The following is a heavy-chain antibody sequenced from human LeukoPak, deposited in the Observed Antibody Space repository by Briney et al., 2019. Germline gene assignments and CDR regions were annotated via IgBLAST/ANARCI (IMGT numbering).Heavy chain of an antibody. CDR2: IYTSGST. CDR1: GGSISSGSYY. J-gene: IGHJ5*02. CDR3: ARDTNSGSYYDWFDP. Sequence: SETLSLTCTVSGGSISSGSYYWSWIRQPAGKGLEWIGRIYTSGSTNYNPSLKSRVTISVDTSKNQFSLKLSSVTAADTAVYYCARDTNSGSYYDWFDPWGQGTLVTVSS. D-gene: IGHD1-26*01. V-gene: IGHV4-61*02.